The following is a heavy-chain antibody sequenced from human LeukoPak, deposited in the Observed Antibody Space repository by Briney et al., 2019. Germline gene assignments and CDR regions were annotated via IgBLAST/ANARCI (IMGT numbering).Heavy chain of an antibody. CDR1: GFTFSSYG. D-gene: IGHD3-10*01. CDR2: ISYDGSNK. V-gene: IGHV3-30*18. J-gene: IGHJ4*02. Sequence: GGSLRLSCAASGFTFSSYGMHWVRQAPGKGLEWVAVISYDGSNKYYADSVKGRFTIPRDNSKNTLYLQMNSLRAEDTAVYYCAKNYGSGSYYLYYFDYWGQGTLVTVSS. CDR3: AKNYGSGSYYLYYFDY.